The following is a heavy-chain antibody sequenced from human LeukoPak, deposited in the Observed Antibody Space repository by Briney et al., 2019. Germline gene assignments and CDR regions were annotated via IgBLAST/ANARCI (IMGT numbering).Heavy chain of an antibody. CDR1: GGSISSYY. CDR3: AEYLGYCSGAIGNGPPLFDH. J-gene: IGHJ4*02. Sequence: SETLSLTCTVSGGSISSYYWSWIRQPPGKGLEWIGYIYYSGSTNYNPSLKSRVTISVETSKNQFPLKLSSVTAADTAVYYCAEYLGYCSGAIGNGPPLFDHWGQGTLVTASS. CDR2: IYYSGST. D-gene: IGHD2-15*01. V-gene: IGHV4-59*08.